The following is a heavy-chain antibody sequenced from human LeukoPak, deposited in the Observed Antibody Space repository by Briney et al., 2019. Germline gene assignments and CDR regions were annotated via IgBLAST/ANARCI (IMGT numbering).Heavy chain of an antibody. D-gene: IGHD3-22*01. CDR3: ARGKDDSSGYLDY. CDR1: GFTFSSYG. Sequence: GRSLRLSCAASGFTFSSYGMHWVRQAPGKGLEWVAVIWYDGSNKYYADSVKGRFTISRDNSKNTLYLQMNSLRAEDTAVYYCARGKDDSSGYLDYWGQGTLVTVSS. J-gene: IGHJ4*02. CDR2: IWYDGSNK. V-gene: IGHV3-33*01.